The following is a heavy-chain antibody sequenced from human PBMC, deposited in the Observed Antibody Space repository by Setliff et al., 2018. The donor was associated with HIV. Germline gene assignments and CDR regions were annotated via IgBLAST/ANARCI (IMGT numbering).Heavy chain of an antibody. CDR2: ISTNTGNP. J-gene: IGHJ4*02. CDR3: VRGLGSEFDY. CDR1: GYTFIRYG. V-gene: IGHV7-4-1*02. D-gene: IGHD2-15*01. Sequence: ASVKVSCKASGYTFIRYGISWVRQAPGQGLEWMGRISTNTGNPTYAQGFTGRFVFSLDTSVSTAYLQISSLKAEDTAVYYCVRGLGSEFDYWGQGTLVTVSS.